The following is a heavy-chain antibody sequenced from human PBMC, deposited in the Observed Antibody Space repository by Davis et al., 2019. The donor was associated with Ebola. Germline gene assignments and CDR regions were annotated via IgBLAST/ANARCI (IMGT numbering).Heavy chain of an antibody. CDR1: GGSISSSSYY. CDR3: ARRQYSSSPFDP. J-gene: IGHJ5*02. V-gene: IGHV4-39*01. CDR2: IYYSGST. D-gene: IGHD6-13*01. Sequence: MPSETLSLTYTVSGGSISSSSYYWGWIRQPPGKGLEWIGDIYYSGSTYCNPSVKSRVTISVDTSKNQFSLKLNSVTAADTAVYYCARRQYSSSPFDPWGQGTLVTVSS.